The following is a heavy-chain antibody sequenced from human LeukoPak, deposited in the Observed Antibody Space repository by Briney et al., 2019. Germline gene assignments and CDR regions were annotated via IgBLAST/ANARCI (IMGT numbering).Heavy chain of an antibody. J-gene: IGHJ3*02. D-gene: IGHD3-22*01. V-gene: IGHV4-59*08. CDR2: IYYSGST. CDR3: ARGLTYYYDSSGAPSAFDI. CDR1: GGSISSYY. Sequence: PSETLSLTCTVSGGSISSYYWSWIRQPPGKGLEWIGYIYYSGSTNYNPSLKSRVTISVDTSKNQFSLKLSSVTAADTAVYYCARGLTYYYDSSGAPSAFDIWGQGTMVTVSS.